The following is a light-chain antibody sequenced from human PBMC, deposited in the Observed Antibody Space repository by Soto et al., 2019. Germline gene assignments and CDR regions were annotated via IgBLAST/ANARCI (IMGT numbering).Light chain of an antibody. V-gene: IGLV2-14*03. CDR3: CSYTSSSTLGV. J-gene: IGLJ3*02. CDR2: DVT. CDR1: STDIGRYNY. Sequence: QSVLTQPASVSGSPGQSNTISCTGTSTDIGRYNYVSWYQQHPDKAPKLIIYDVTTRPSGVSNRFSGSKSGNTASLTISGLQAEDEADYYCCSYTSSSTLGVFGGGTKLTVL.